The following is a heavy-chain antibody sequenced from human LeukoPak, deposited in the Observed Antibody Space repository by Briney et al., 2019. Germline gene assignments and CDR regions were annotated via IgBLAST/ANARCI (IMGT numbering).Heavy chain of an antibody. CDR2: ISSSSSYI. D-gene: IGHD6-19*01. V-gene: IGHV3-21*01. CDR3: ARDSTIAVAGTGFDV. Sequence: GGSLRLSCAASGFTFSSYSMNWVRQAPGKGLEWVSSISSSSSYIYYADSVKGRFTISRDNSKNTLYLQMNSLRAEDTAVYYCARDSTIAVAGTGFDVWGKGTTVTVSS. J-gene: IGHJ6*04. CDR1: GFTFSSYS.